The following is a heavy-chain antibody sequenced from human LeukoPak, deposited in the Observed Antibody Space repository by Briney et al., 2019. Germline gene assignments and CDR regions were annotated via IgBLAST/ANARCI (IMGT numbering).Heavy chain of an antibody. Sequence: PGGSLRLSCVGSGFIFRSYAVTWVRQAPGKGLEWVSSITANGDATYYADSVKGRFTISRDNSKNTLYLQMNSLRAEDTAVYYCARESMVRGVIIGAFDIWGQGTMVTASS. V-gene: IGHV3-23*01. J-gene: IGHJ3*02. CDR2: ITANGDAT. D-gene: IGHD3-10*01. CDR3: ARESMVRGVIIGAFDI. CDR1: GFIFRSYA.